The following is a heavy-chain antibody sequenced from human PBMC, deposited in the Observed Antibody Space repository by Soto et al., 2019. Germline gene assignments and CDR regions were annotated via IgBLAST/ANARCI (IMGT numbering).Heavy chain of an antibody. V-gene: IGHV4-34*01. Sequence: SETLSLTCAVYGGSFSGYYWSWIRQPPGKGLEWIGEINHSGSTNYNPSLKSRVTTSVDTSKNQFSLKLSSVTAADTAVYYCARDPGSYYDSSGYYFDYWGQGTLVTVSS. CDR3: ARDPGSYYDSSGYYFDY. CDR1: GGSFSGYY. D-gene: IGHD3-22*01. CDR2: INHSGST. J-gene: IGHJ4*02.